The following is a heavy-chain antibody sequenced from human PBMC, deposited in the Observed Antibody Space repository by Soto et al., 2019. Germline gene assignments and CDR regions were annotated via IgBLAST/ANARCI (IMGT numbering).Heavy chain of an antibody. CDR1: GCSISSSSYY. J-gene: IGHJ4*02. D-gene: IGHD2-15*01. V-gene: IGHV4-39*01. Sequence: TSETLSLTCTVCGCSISSSSYYWGWIRQPPGKGLEWIGSIYYSGSTYYNPSLKSRVTISVDTSKNQFSLKLSSVTAADTAVYYCARHTPAISISDHWGQGTLVTVSS. CDR3: ARHTPAISISDH. CDR2: IYYSGST.